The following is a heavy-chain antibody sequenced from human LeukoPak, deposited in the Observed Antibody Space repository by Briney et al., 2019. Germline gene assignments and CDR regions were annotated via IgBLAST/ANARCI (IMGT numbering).Heavy chain of an antibody. CDR3: ARLGDGYTMFDY. CDR2: ISSSSSYT. CDR1: GFTFSDYY. Sequence: PGGSLRLSCAASGFTFSDYYMSWIRQAPGKGLEWVSYISSSSSYTNYADSVKGRFTISRDNAKNSLYLQMKSLRAEDTALYYCARLGDGYTMFDYWGQGTLVTVSS. D-gene: IGHD5-24*01. V-gene: IGHV3-11*03. J-gene: IGHJ4*02.